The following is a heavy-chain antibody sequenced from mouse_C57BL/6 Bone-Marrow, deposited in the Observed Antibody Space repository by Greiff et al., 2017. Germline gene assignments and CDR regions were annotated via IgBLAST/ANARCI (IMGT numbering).Heavy chain of an antibody. V-gene: IGHV1-81*01. J-gene: IGHJ4*01. D-gene: IGHD1-3*01. CDR3: AKEVGGDYYAMDY. CDR1: GYTFTSYG. Sequence: QAQLKQSGAELARPGASVKLSCKASGYTFTSYGMRWVKQRTGQGLEWIGEIYPRSGYTYYNQKFKGKATLTADKSSSTAYMELRSLTSEDSAVYFCAKEVGGDYYAMDYWGQGTSVTVSS. CDR2: IYPRSGYT.